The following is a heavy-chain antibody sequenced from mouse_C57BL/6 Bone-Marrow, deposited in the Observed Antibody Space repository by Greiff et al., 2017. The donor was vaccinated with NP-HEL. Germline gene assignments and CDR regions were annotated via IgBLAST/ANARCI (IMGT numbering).Heavy chain of an antibody. V-gene: IGHV14-4*01. CDR2: IDPENGDT. Sequence: VQLQQSGAELVRPGASVKLSCTASGFNIKDDYMHWVKQRPEQGLEWIGWIDPENGDTEYASKFQGKATITADTSSNTAYLQLSSLTSEDTAVDYCTTGSGYVGWFAYWGQGTLVTVSA. CDR3: TTGSGYVGWFAY. J-gene: IGHJ3*01. CDR1: GFNIKDDY. D-gene: IGHD3-2*02.